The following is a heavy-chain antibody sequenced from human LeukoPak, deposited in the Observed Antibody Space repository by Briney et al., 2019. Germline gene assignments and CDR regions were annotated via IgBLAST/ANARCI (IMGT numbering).Heavy chain of an antibody. CDR2: FKTNSGQV. Sequence: GGSLRLSCVASGFTFSDYAMNWVRQAPGKGLEWVSTFKTNSGQVYYAESVRGRFTISRVNSKNTVYLEMSSLRAEDTALNFCARSVPDYTRFDYWGQGALVTVSS. CDR1: GFTFSDYA. J-gene: IGHJ4*02. D-gene: IGHD4-11*01. CDR3: ARSVPDYTRFDY. V-gene: IGHV3-23*01.